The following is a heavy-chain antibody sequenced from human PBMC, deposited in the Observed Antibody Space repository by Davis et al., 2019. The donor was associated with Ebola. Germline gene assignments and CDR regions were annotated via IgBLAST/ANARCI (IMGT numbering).Heavy chain of an antibody. Sequence: GGSLRLSCAASGFTVSSNYMSWVRQAPGKGLEWVSVIYSGGSTYYADSVTGRFTISRDNSKNTLYLQMNSLRAEDTAVYYCARDRGAVGFGELLLSSYYYGMDVWGQGTTVTVSS. J-gene: IGHJ6*02. CDR1: GFTVSSNY. CDR3: ARDRGAVGFGELLLSSYYYGMDV. D-gene: IGHD3-10*01. V-gene: IGHV3-66*01. CDR2: IYSGGST.